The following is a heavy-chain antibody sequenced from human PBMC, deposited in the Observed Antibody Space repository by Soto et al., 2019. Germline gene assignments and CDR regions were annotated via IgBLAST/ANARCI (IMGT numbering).Heavy chain of an antibody. Sequence: GGSLRLSCAASGFTFSSYSMNWVRQAPGEGLEWVSSISSSSSYIYYADSVKGRFTISRDNAKNSLYLQMNSLRAEDTAVYYCARGPTDPGYYYYMDVWGKGTTVTVSS. CDR1: GFTFSSYS. J-gene: IGHJ6*03. CDR2: ISSSSSYI. V-gene: IGHV3-21*01. CDR3: ARGPTDPGYYYYMDV.